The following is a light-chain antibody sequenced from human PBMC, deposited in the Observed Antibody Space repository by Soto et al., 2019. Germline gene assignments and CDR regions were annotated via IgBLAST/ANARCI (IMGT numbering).Light chain of an antibody. CDR2: RND. CDR3: PALDDSLGGVV. CDR1: SSNIGSNF. J-gene: IGLJ2*01. V-gene: IGLV1-47*01. Sequence: QSVLTQPPSASGTPGQRVTISCSGDSSNIGSNFVYWYQQLPGTAPKLLIYRNDQRPSGVSDRFSGSRPGTSASLAIGGLRCEDEGEYYCPALDDSLGGVVFGGGTK.